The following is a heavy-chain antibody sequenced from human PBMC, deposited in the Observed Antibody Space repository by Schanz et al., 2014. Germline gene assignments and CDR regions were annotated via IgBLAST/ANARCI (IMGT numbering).Heavy chain of an antibody. D-gene: IGHD3-10*01. CDR1: GYIFGSHG. J-gene: IGHJ3*02. CDR3: ARVHIATYHYNSPGAFDI. Sequence: QLMQSGSEVRKPGASVKVSCKASGYIFGSHGMTWVRQAPGQGPELMGWINAHTGNTQYAQKFQGRVNMTRDTVMTTVHLERTRLRTDDTASYYCARVHIATYHYNSPGAFDIWGQGTRVTVSS. CDR2: INAHTGNT. V-gene: IGHV1-18*01.